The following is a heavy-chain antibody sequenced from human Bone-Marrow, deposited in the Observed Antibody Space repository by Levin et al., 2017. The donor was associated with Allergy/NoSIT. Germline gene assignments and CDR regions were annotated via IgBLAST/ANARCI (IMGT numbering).Heavy chain of an antibody. D-gene: IGHD3-10*01. V-gene: IGHV3-33*01. CDR1: GFTFSSYG. Sequence: GGSLRLSCAASGFTFSSYGMHWVRQAPGKGLEWVAVIWYDGSNKYYADSVKGRFTISRDNSKNTLYLQMNSLRAEDTAVYYCARRTARGEKNAFDIWGQGTMVTVSS. J-gene: IGHJ3*02. CDR3: ARRTARGEKNAFDI. CDR2: IWYDGSNK.